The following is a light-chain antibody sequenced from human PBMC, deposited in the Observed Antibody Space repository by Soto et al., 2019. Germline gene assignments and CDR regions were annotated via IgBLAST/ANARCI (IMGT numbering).Light chain of an antibody. CDR3: SSYTTNKTLL. CDR2: EVS. Sequence: QSVLTQPASVSRSPGQSITISCTGTSSDVGSSNFVSWYQQHPGKAPKLIFYEVSNRPPGLSDRFSGSKSGTTASLTISGLQAEDEADYFCSSYTTNKTLLFGGGTKLTVL. CDR1: SSDVGSSNF. J-gene: IGLJ2*01. V-gene: IGLV2-14*01.